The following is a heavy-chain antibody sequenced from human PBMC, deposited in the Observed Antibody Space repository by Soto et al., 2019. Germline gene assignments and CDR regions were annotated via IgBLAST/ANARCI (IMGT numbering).Heavy chain of an antibody. D-gene: IGHD3-10*01. Sequence: PGESLKISCKGSGYSFTSYWIGWVRQMPGKGLEWMGIIYPGGSDTRYSPSFQGQVTMSADRSITTAYLQWSSLKASDTAIYYCATRGSGHGMDVWGQGTTVTVSS. J-gene: IGHJ6*02. CDR1: GYSFTSYW. CDR3: ATRGSGHGMDV. CDR2: IYPGGSDT. V-gene: IGHV5-51*01.